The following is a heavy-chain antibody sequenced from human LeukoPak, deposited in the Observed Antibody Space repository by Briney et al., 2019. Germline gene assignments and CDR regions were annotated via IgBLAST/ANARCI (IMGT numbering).Heavy chain of an antibody. Sequence: PGGSLRLSCAASGFTDSSNYMSWVRQAPGKGLEWVSVIYSGGSTHYADSVKGRFTISRDNSKNTMYLQMNSLRVEDTAVYYCARAIWGYDIYYFDYWGQGTLVTVSS. V-gene: IGHV3-53*01. CDR1: GFTDSSNY. CDR3: ARAIWGYDIYYFDY. D-gene: IGHD7-27*01. CDR2: IYSGGST. J-gene: IGHJ4*02.